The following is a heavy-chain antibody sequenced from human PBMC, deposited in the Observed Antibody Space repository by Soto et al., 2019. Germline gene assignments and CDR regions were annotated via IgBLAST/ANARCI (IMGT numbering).Heavy chain of an antibody. CDR3: ARDVGYYYVFGAFDI. CDR1: GFTFSSYS. CDR2: FRSSGDDDTI. D-gene: IGHD3-22*01. V-gene: IGHV3-48*02. J-gene: IGHJ3*02. Sequence: PGGSLRLSCAASGFTFSSYSMSWVRQAPGKGLEWVSGFRSSGDDDTIYYADSVKGRFTISRDNAKNSLYLQMNSLRDEDTAVYYCARDVGYYYVFGAFDIWGQGTMVTVSS.